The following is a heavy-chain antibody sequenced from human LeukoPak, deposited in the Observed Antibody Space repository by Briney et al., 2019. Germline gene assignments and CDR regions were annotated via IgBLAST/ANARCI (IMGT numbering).Heavy chain of an antibody. CDR2: ISGSGGST. Sequence: GGSLRLSCAASGFTFSSYAMSWVRQAPGKGLEWVSAISGSGGSTYYADSVKGRFTISRDNAKNSLYLQMNSLRAEDTAVYYCARDQGYDILTGLTDYWGQGTLVTVSS. V-gene: IGHV3-23*01. CDR1: GFTFSSYA. CDR3: ARDQGYDILTGLTDY. D-gene: IGHD3-9*01. J-gene: IGHJ4*02.